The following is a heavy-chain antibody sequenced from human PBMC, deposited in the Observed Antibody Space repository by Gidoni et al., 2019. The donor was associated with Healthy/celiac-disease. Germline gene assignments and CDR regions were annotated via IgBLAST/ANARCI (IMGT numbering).Heavy chain of an antibody. CDR3: ARIARVCSSTSCYNYYYYGMDV. V-gene: IGHV2-26*01. D-gene: IGHD2-2*02. Sequence: QVTLKESGPVLVKPTETLTLTCTASGFSLSNARMGVSWVRQPPGKALEWLAHIFSNDEKSYSTTLKSRLTISKDTSKSQVVLTMTNMDPVDTATYYCARIARVCSSTSCYNYYYYGMDVWGQGTTVTVSS. CDR2: IFSNDEK. CDR1: GFSLSNARMG. J-gene: IGHJ6*02.